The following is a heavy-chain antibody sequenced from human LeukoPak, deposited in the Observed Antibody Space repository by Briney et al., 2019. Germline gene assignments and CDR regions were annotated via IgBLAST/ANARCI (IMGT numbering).Heavy chain of an antibody. J-gene: IGHJ3*02. V-gene: IGHV1-18*01. CDR1: GYTFTSYG. Sequence: GASVKVSCKASGYTFTSYGISWVRQAPGQGLERMGWISAYNGNTNYAQKLQGRVTMTTDTSTSTAYMELRSLRSDDTAVYYCAGVTFGGVSTDAFDIWGQGTMVTVSS. CDR3: AGVTFGGVSTDAFDI. CDR2: ISAYNGNT. D-gene: IGHD3-16*01.